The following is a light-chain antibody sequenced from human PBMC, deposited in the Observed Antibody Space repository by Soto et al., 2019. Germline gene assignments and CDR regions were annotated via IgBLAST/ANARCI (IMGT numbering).Light chain of an antibody. V-gene: IGKV3-11*01. CDR1: QSVSSY. Sequence: EIVLTQSPATLSLSPGERASLSCRASQSVSSYLAWYQQKPGQAPRLLIFDASNRATGIPARFSGSGSETDFTLTISSLEPEYFAVYYCQQRSNWPLTFGGGTKVEIK. J-gene: IGKJ4*01. CDR3: QQRSNWPLT. CDR2: DAS.